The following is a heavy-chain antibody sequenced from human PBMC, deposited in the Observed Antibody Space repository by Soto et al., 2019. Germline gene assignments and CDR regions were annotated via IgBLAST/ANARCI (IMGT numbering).Heavy chain of an antibody. V-gene: IGHV4-61*01. D-gene: IGHD6-13*01. J-gene: IGHJ1*01. CDR1: GGSVSNGSYY. Sequence: QVQLQESGPRLVKPSETLSLTCTVSGGSVSNGSYYWTWIRQPPGKGLEWIGDIYYSGSTNYNPSLRSRVTISVDTSKSQFSLKLSSVTAADTAVYSWASFGAAAGTKYFQHWGQGTLVTVSS. CDR3: ASFGAAAGTKYFQH. CDR2: IYYSGST.